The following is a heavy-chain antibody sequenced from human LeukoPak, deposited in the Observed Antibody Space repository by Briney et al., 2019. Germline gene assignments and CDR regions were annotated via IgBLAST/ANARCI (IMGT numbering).Heavy chain of an antibody. CDR2: IYHSGST. V-gene: IGHV4-59*08. CDR3: AGRTYYYGSGSPGGWFDP. D-gene: IGHD3-10*01. Sequence: SETLSLTCTVSGGSISSYYWSWIRQPPGKGLEWIGYIYHSGSTNYNPSLKSRVTMSVDTSKNQFSLKLSSVTAADTAVYYCAGRTYYYGSGSPGGWFDPWGQGTLVTVSS. J-gene: IGHJ5*02. CDR1: GGSISSYY.